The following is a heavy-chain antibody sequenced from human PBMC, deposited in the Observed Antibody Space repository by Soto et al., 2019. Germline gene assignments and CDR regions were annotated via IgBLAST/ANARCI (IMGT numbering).Heavy chain of an antibody. Sequence: GGSLRLSCAASGFTFGGSAMHWVRQASGKGLEWVGHIRSKTNSYATAYAESVKGRFTISRDDSMNTAYLQMNSLKTEDTAVYFCTRQTDAVQWLVVPTDYNFDYWGQGALVTVSS. J-gene: IGHJ4*02. D-gene: IGHD6-19*01. CDR1: GFTFGGSA. CDR3: TRQTDAVQWLVVPTDYNFDY. CDR2: IRSKTNSYAT. V-gene: IGHV3-73*01.